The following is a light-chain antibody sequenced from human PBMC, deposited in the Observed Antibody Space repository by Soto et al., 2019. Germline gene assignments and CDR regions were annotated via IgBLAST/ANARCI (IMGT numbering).Light chain of an antibody. J-gene: IGKJ5*01. V-gene: IGKV1-39*01. CDR3: QQSYSTPIT. CDR2: AAS. CDR1: QSISSY. Sequence: DIQMTQSPSSLSASVGDRVTITCRASQSISSYLNWYQQKPGKAPKLLIYAASSLQSGVPSRFSVSGSGTDFTLTISSLQPEDFATYYCQQSYSTPITFGQWTRLEI.